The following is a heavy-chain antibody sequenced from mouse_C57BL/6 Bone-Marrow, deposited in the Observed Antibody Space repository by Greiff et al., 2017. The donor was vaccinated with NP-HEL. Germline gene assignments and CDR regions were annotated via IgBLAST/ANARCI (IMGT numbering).Heavy chain of an antibody. V-gene: IGHV5-4*01. Sequence: DVKLQESGGGLVKPGGSLKLSCAASGFTFSSYAMSWVRQTPEKRLEWVATISDGGSYTYYPDNVKGRFTISRDNAKNNLYLQMSHLKSEDTAMYYCARDDDGYAYAMDYWGQGTSVTVSS. CDR3: ARDDDGYAYAMDY. CDR2: ISDGGSYT. D-gene: IGHD2-3*01. J-gene: IGHJ4*01. CDR1: GFTFSSYA.